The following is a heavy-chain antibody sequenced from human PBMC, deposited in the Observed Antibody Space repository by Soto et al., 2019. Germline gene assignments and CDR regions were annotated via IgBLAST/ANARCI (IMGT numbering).Heavy chain of an antibody. CDR1: GGSVSSGSYY. CDR3: ARDRSITAGDDYYFYGMDV. J-gene: IGHJ6*02. CDR2: IYYSGST. Sequence: SETLSLTCTVSGGSVSSGSYYWSWIRQPPGKGLEWIGYIYYSGSTKYNPSLKSRVTISVDTSNNQFSLKLNSVTAADTAVYYCARDRSITAGDDYYFYGMDVWGQGTTVTVSS. D-gene: IGHD6-6*01. V-gene: IGHV4-61*01.